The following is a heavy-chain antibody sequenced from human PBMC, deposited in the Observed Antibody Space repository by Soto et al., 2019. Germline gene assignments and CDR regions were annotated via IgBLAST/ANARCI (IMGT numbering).Heavy chain of an antibody. CDR1: GFTFSSYA. CDR2: ISYDGSNK. J-gene: IGHJ6*02. D-gene: IGHD1-26*01. Sequence: PGGSLRLSCAASGFTFSSYAMHWVRQAPGKGLEWVAVISYDGSNKYYADSVKGRFTISRDNSKNTLYLQMNSLRAEDTAVYYCARSGDGLRVYYYYYGMDVWGQGTTVTVSS. CDR3: ARSGDGLRVYYYYYGMDV. V-gene: IGHV3-30-3*01.